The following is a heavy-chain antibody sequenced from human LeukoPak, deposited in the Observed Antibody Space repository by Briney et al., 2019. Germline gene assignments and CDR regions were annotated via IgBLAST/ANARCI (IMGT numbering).Heavy chain of an antibody. J-gene: IGHJ4*02. Sequence: GGSLRLSCAASGFTFNNYAMSWVRQAPGKGLEWVSVISGSGANTYYADSVKGRFTITRDNSKNTLYLRMNSLRAEDTAVYYCANEVPHFDYWGQGTLVTVSS. CDR3: ANEVPHFDY. V-gene: IGHV3-23*01. D-gene: IGHD2-2*01. CDR2: ISGSGANT. CDR1: GFTFNNYA.